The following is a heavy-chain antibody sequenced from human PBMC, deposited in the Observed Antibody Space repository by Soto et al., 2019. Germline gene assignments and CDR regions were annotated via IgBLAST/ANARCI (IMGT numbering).Heavy chain of an antibody. CDR3: AKDGGVGGTLGLFDY. J-gene: IGHJ4*02. V-gene: IGHV3-30*18. D-gene: IGHD1-26*01. CDR2: MSSDGSKI. Sequence: QVQLVESGGGAVQPGESLRLSCVASGFDFTYYAMHWVRQAPGKGLESVAVMSSDGSKIHHTDSVKGRFTISRDNSKNYLYLQMNSLRKEDTAVYFCAKDGGVGGTLGLFDYWGQGTLVSVSS. CDR1: GFDFTYYA.